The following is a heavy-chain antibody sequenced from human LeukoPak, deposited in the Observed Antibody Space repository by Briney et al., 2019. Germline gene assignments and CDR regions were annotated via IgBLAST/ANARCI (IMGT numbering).Heavy chain of an antibody. Sequence: SETLSLTCTVSGGSISSYYWSWIRQPPGKGLEWIGSIYHSGSTCYNPSLKGRVTISVDTSKNQFSLKLSSVTAADTAVYYCAREPSRYCSGGSCSNWFDPWGQGTLVTVSS. CDR3: AREPSRYCSGGSCSNWFDP. J-gene: IGHJ5*02. D-gene: IGHD2-15*01. CDR1: GGSISSYY. V-gene: IGHV4-38-2*02. CDR2: IYHSGST.